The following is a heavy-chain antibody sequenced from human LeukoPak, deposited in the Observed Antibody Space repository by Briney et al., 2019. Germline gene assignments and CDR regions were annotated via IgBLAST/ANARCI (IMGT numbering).Heavy chain of an antibody. CDR3: ARVHTALVTFEF. Sequence: ASVKVSCQASGYTFTGYYIHWVRQAPGQGLEWMGWINPNSGGTIYAQKFQGRVTMTRDTSISTAYMELSRLKSDDTAVYYCARVHTALVTFEFWGQGTLVTVSS. V-gene: IGHV1-2*02. D-gene: IGHD5-18*01. J-gene: IGHJ4*02. CDR1: GYTFTGYY. CDR2: INPNSGGT.